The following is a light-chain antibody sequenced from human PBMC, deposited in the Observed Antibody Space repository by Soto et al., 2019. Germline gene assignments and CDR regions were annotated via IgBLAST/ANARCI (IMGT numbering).Light chain of an antibody. Sequence: EIVMTQSPLSLPVTPGEPASISCRSSQSLLNSNGYNYLDWYLQKPGQSPQLLIYLGSNRASGVPDRFSGSGSGRDFKLKISRVEAEDVGVYYCMQSLQTLLTFGGGTKVEIK. CDR3: MQSLQTLLT. CDR1: QSLLNSNGYNY. CDR2: LGS. V-gene: IGKV2-28*01. J-gene: IGKJ4*01.